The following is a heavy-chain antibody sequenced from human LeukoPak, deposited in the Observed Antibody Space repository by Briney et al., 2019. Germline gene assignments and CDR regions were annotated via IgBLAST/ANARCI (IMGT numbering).Heavy chain of an antibody. J-gene: IGHJ2*01. Sequence: SETLSLTCTVSGDSIISGTYYWGWIRQPPGKGLEWIGSIYYRGSPYYSPSLKSRVAISFDTPQNQFSLKLSSVTAADTAVYYCARGYSGSDWYFDLWGRGTLVTVSS. V-gene: IGHV4-39*07. CDR2: IYYRGSP. D-gene: IGHD1-26*01. CDR3: ARGYSGSDWYFDL. CDR1: GDSIISGTYY.